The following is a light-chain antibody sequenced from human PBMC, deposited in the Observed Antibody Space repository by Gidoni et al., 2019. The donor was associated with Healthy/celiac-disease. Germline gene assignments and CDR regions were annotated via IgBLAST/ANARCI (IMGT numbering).Light chain of an antibody. CDR2: GNS. Sequence: QSVLTQPPSVSAAPGQRVTISCPGSSSNIGAGYDVHWYQQLPGTAPKLRIYGNSNRPSVVPDRDSGSKSGTSAALAITGRQAEEEADYYCQYYDSSMSVVFGGGTKLTVL. J-gene: IGLJ2*01. V-gene: IGLV1-40*01. CDR3: QYYDSSMSVV. CDR1: SSNIGAGYD.